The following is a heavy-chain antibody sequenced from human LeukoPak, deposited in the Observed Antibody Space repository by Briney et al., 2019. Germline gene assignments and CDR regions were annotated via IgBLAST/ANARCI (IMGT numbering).Heavy chain of an antibody. V-gene: IGHV4-39*01. CDR1: GGSISSSSYY. CDR2: IYYSGST. CDR3: ARGTRRRACLDY. J-gene: IGHJ4*02. Sequence: SETLSLTCTVSGGSISSSSYYWGWIRQPPGKGLEWIGSIYYSGSTYYNPSLKSRVTISVDTSKNQFSLKLSSVTAADTAVYYCARGTRRRACLDYWGQGTLVTVSS. D-gene: IGHD1-14*01.